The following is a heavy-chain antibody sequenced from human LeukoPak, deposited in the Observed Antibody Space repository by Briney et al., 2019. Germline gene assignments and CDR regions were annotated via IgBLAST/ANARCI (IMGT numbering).Heavy chain of an antibody. J-gene: IGHJ4*02. D-gene: IGHD3-10*01. Sequence: PGGSLRLSCAASGFIFSTYSMNWVRQAPGKGLEWVSYISSGSSTIYYADSVKGRFTISRDNAKNSLYLQMNSLRDEDTAVYYYARDNYYGSGNWGQGTLVTVSS. CDR1: GFIFSTYS. CDR2: ISSGSSTI. CDR3: ARDNYYGSGN. V-gene: IGHV3-48*02.